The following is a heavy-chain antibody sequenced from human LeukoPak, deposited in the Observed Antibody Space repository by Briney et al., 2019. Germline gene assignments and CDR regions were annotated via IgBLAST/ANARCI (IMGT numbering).Heavy chain of an antibody. V-gene: IGHV3-66*02. CDR1: GFTVSSNY. D-gene: IGHD3-22*01. CDR3: ASSRDSSGYYY. J-gene: IGHJ4*02. Sequence: GGSLRLSCAASGFTVSSNYMSWVRQAPGKGLEWVSVIYSGGSTYYADSVKGRFTISRDNSKNTLHLQMNSLRAEDTAVYYCASSRDSSGYYYWGQGTLVTVSS. CDR2: IYSGGST.